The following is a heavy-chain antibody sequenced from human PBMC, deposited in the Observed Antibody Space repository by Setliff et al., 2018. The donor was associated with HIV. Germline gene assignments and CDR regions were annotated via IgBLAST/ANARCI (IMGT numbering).Heavy chain of an antibody. CDR3: ASRIYYYDSSRVLREEGFDP. Sequence: SETLSLTCSVSGYSLSSASYWGWIRQSPEKGLEWIGSISLSGSTYYNAALRSRVTISADTSKNQFSLKLNSVTAADTAVYYCASRIYYYDSSRVLREEGFDPWGQGTLVTVSS. D-gene: IGHD3-22*01. CDR1: GYSLSSASY. CDR2: ISLSGST. V-gene: IGHV4-38-2*02. J-gene: IGHJ5*02.